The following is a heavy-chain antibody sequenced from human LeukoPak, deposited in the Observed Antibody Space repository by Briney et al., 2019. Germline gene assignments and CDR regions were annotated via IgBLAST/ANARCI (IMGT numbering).Heavy chain of an antibody. CDR1: GYNFAGYA. CDR2: ANGGDGNT. CDR3: ATSYPAD. Sequence: GASVKVSCKASGYNFAGYAMHWVRQAPGQSLEWMGRANGGDGNTKYSQNFQGRITITRDTSASTGYMELSSLTSEDTAVYYCATSYPADWGQGTLVIVSS. J-gene: IGHJ4*02. V-gene: IGHV1-3*01.